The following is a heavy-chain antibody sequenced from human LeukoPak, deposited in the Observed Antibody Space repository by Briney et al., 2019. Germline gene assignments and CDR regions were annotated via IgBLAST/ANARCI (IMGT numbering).Heavy chain of an antibody. CDR3: ARGLWFGDRLFDY. CDR1: ALTFTSCD. Sequence: ASVRVSCNASALTFTSCDIIWVRQATGQGLEWMGWMNPNSGNTGYARKFQGRVTMTRNTSISTAYVEPGSLRSEDTAVYYCARGLWFGDRLFDYWGQGTLVTV. CDR2: MNPNSGNT. D-gene: IGHD3-10*01. J-gene: IGHJ4*02. V-gene: IGHV1-8*01.